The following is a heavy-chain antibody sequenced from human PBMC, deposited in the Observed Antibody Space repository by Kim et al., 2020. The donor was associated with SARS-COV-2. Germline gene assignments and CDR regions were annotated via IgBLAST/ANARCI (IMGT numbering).Heavy chain of an antibody. Sequence: GGSLRLSCAASGFTFSSYSMNWVRQAPGKGLEWVSSISSSSSYIYYADSVKGRFTISRDNAKNSLYLQMNSLRAEDTAVYYCARDYPPRWSGDNNWFDPWGQGTLVTVSS. CDR1: GFTFSSYS. CDR3: ARDYPPRWSGDNNWFDP. V-gene: IGHV3-21*01. J-gene: IGHJ5*02. D-gene: IGHD3-3*01. CDR2: ISSSSSYI.